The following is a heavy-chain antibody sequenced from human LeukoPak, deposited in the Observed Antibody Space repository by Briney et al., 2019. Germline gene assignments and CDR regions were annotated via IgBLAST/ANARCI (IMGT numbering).Heavy chain of an antibody. J-gene: IGHJ4*02. Sequence: GGSLRLSCAASGFTFSSYWMSWVRQAPGKGLEWVANIKQDGSEKKYMDSVEGRFTISRDNAKNSLYLQMNSLRAEDTAVYYCARVGPPYSSSWYSFDYWGQGTLVTVSS. V-gene: IGHV3-7*01. CDR1: GFTFSSYW. CDR2: IKQDGSEK. CDR3: ARVGPPYSSSWYSFDY. D-gene: IGHD6-13*01.